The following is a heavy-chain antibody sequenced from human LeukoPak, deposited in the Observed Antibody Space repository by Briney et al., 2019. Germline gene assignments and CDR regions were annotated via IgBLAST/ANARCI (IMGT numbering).Heavy chain of an antibody. V-gene: IGHV3-7*04. Sequence: PGGSLRLSCAASGFTFNNYWMTGVRQAPGKGLEWVANINQDGSEKYYVDSVKGRFSISRDNAKKSLYLQMNSLRAEDTAEYYCARSFPLLDYWGQGTLVTVSS. J-gene: IGHJ4*02. CDR3: ARSFPLLDY. CDR1: GFTFNNYW. CDR2: INQDGSEK.